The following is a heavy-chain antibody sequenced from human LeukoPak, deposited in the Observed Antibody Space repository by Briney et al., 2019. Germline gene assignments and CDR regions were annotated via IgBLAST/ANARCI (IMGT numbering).Heavy chain of an antibody. Sequence: SETLSLTCTVSGASISSGGYYWTWIRQHPGMGLEWIGYIYYSGSTYHNPSLNSRVTISLDTSKNQFSLKLSSVTAADTAVYYCARDSGSYPHWFAPWGQGTLVTVSS. V-gene: IGHV4-31*03. CDR3: ARDSGSYPHWFAP. D-gene: IGHD1-26*01. CDR2: IYYSGST. J-gene: IGHJ5*02. CDR1: GASISSGGYY.